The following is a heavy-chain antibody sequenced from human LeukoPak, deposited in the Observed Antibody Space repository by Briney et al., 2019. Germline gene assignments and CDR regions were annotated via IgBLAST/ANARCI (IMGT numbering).Heavy chain of an antibody. D-gene: IGHD3-10*01. Sequence: PSETLSLTCTVSGGSISSYYWSWIRQPAGKGLEWIGRIYTSGNTNYNPSLKSRVTMSVDTSKNQFSLKLRSVTAADTAVYYCARDLPSTVRGVIGWFDPWGQGTLVTVSS. CDR1: GGSISSYY. V-gene: IGHV4-4*07. J-gene: IGHJ5*02. CDR2: IYTSGNT. CDR3: ARDLPSTVRGVIGWFDP.